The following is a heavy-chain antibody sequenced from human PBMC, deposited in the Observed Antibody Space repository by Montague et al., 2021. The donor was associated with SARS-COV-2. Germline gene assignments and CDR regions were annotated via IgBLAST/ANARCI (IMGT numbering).Heavy chain of an antibody. CDR3: ARTTTRMLYPENAFDI. D-gene: IGHD2-15*01. V-gene: IGHV6-1*01. CDR2: TYYRSKWYH. Sequence: SAISGDSVSSNPATWNWIRQSPSRGLEWLGGTYYRSKWYHDYAISLKSRITINPDTSKDQFSLQLSSVAPEDTAVFYCARTTTRMLYPENAFDIWGQGTMVTVSS. J-gene: IGHJ3*02. CDR1: GDSVSSNPAT.